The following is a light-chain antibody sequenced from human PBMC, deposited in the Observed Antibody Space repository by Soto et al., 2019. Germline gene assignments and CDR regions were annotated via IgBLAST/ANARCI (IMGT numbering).Light chain of an antibody. V-gene: IGKV3-15*01. CDR3: QQYSNWPASIT. CDR2: DAS. CDR1: RSVRSN. J-gene: IGKJ5*01. Sequence: EIVMTQSPATLSVSPGERVTLSCGASRSVRSNLAWYQQKPGQTLRLLIYDASTRAPGIPARFSGSGSGTEFTLTISSLQSEDFALYYCQQYSNWPASITFGQGTRLEIK.